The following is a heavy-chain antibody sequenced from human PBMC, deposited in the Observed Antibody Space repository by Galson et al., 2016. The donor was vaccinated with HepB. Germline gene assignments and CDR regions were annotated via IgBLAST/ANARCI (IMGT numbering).Heavy chain of an antibody. J-gene: IGHJ5*02. Sequence: SVKVSCTASGGTLNNYAITWVRQAPGRGLEWMGGIIPMFGTSKNAQKFQGRLSITPDESTDTVYMELNSLRSEDTAVYFCAGGPYSRSVGVKFDLWGQGTLVIVSS. CDR1: GGTLNNYA. CDR3: AGGPYSRSVGVKFDL. V-gene: IGHV1-69*13. CDR2: IIPMFGTS. D-gene: IGHD6-6*01.